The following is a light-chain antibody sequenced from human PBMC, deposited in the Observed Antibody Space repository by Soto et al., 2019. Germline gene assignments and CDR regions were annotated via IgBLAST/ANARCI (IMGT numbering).Light chain of an antibody. Sequence: IVLTQSPGTLSLSPGERATLSCRASQSVSSTYLAWYQQKPDQAPRPLIYGASSRATGIPDRFSGSGSGTDFTLTISRLEPEDFAVYYCQQYGSSPPITFGQGTRLEIK. CDR2: GAS. J-gene: IGKJ5*01. V-gene: IGKV3-20*01. CDR1: QSVSSTY. CDR3: QQYGSSPPIT.